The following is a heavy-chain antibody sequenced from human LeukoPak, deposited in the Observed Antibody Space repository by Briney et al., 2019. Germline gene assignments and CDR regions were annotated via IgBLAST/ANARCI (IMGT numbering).Heavy chain of an antibody. CDR2: INPSGGST. CDR3: ASADYGDYNFDY. J-gene: IGHJ4*02. Sequence: ASVKVSCKAAGDTFTSYYMHLVRQAPGQGLEWMGIINPSGGSTSYAQKFQGRVTMTRDTSTSTVYMELSSLRSEDTAVYYCASADYGDYNFDYWGQGTLVTVSS. CDR1: GDTFTSYY. D-gene: IGHD4-17*01. V-gene: IGHV1-46*01.